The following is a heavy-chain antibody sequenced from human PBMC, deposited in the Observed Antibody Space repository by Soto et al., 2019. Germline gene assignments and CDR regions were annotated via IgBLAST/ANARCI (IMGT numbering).Heavy chain of an antibody. CDR1: GGSISSGGYS. CDR2: IYHSGST. Sequence: SETLSLTCAVSGGSISSGGYSWSWIRQPPGKGLEWIGYIYHSGSTYYNPSLKSRVTISVDRSKNQFSLKLSSVTAADTAVYYCARGGLREFLDYWGQGTLVT. V-gene: IGHV4-30-2*01. CDR3: ARGGLREFLDY. D-gene: IGHD4-17*01. J-gene: IGHJ4*02.